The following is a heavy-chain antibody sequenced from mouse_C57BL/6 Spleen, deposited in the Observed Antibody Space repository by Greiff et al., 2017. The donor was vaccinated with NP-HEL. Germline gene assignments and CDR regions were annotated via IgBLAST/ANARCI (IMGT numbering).Heavy chain of an antibody. J-gene: IGHJ2*01. Sequence: VQLQQSGAELVRPGASVKLSCTASGFNFKDDYMHWVKQRPEQGLEWIGWIDPDNGDTEYASKFQGKATITADTSSNTAYLQLSSLTSEDTAVYYCTTTNYAYWGQDTTLTVSS. CDR1: GFNFKDDY. D-gene: IGHD2-1*01. CDR3: TTTNYAY. CDR2: IDPDNGDT. V-gene: IGHV14-4*01.